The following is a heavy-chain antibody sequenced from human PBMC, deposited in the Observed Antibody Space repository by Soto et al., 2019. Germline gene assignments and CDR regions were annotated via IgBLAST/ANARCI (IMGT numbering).Heavy chain of an antibody. D-gene: IGHD2-2*01. V-gene: IGHV1-69*13. CDR1: GGTFSSYA. CDR3: ARANLPLYCISTSCYPVVSFDP. Sequence: VKVSCKASGGTFSSYAISWVRQAPGQGLEWMGGIIPIFGTANYAQKFQGRVTITADESTSTAYMELSSLRSEDTAVYYCARANLPLYCISTSCYPVVSFDPWGQGTLVTVSP. J-gene: IGHJ5*02. CDR2: IIPIFGTA.